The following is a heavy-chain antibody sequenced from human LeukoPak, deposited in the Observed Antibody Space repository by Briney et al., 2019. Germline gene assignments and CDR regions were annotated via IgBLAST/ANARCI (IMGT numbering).Heavy chain of an antibody. J-gene: IGHJ5*02. CDR2: ISGSGGST. CDR3: AKEPGIWFGESDWFDP. V-gene: IGHV3-23*01. CDR1: GFTFSSYA. Sequence: GGSLRLSCAASGFTFSSYAMSWVRQAPGKGLEWVSAISGSGGSTYYADSVKGRFTISGDNSKNTLYLQMNSLRAEDTAVYYCAKEPGIWFGESDWFDPWGQGTLVTVSP. D-gene: IGHD3-10*01.